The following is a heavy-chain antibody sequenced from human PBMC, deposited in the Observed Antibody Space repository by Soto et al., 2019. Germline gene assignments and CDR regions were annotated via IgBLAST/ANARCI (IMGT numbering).Heavy chain of an antibody. Sequence: QVQLVESGGGVVQPGRSLRLSCAASGFTFSSYAMHWVRQAPGKGLEWVAVISYDGSNKYYADSVKGRFTISRDNSNKTLYLQMNSLRAEDTAVYYCARDYYRFNSGYGFSMDVWGQGTTVTVSS. V-gene: IGHV3-30-3*01. CDR1: GFTFSSYA. D-gene: IGHD5-12*01. CDR3: ARDYYRFNSGYGFSMDV. CDR2: ISYDGSNK. J-gene: IGHJ6*02.